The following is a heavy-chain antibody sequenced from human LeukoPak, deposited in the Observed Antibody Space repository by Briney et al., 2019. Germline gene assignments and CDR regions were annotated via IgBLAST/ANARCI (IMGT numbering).Heavy chain of an antibody. CDR1: GGSISSYY. J-gene: IGHJ4*02. V-gene: IGHV4-59*12. D-gene: IGHD6-13*01. CDR2: IYYSGST. Sequence: SETLSLTCTVSGGSISSYYWSWIRQPPGKGLEWIGSIYYSGSTYYNPSLKSRVTISVDTSKNQFSLKLSSVTAADTAVYYCARVGAAGGHYWGQGTLVTVSS. CDR3: ARVGAAGGHY.